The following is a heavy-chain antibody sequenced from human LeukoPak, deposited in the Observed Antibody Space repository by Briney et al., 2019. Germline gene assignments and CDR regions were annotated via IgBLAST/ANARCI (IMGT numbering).Heavy chain of an antibody. CDR3: ARDYYYYYMDV. CDR2: IYYSGST. J-gene: IGHJ6*03. V-gene: IGHV4-39*07. Sequence: SENLSLTCTVSGGSISSSSYYWGWIRQPPGKGLEWIGSIYYSGSTYYNPSLKSRVTISVDTSKNQFSLKLSSVTAADTAVYYCARDYYYYYMDVWGKGTTVTVSS. CDR1: GGSISSSSYY.